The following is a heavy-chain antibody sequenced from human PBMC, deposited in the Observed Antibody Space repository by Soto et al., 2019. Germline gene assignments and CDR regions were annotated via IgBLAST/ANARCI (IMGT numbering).Heavy chain of an antibody. Sequence: ASVKVSCKASGYIFINYYMHWVRQAPGQGLEWMGIINPSGGSTSYAQHFQGRVTMTTDTSTSTVYMELSSLRSEDTAVCYCARAILRPYYFDYWGPGALVTVSS. J-gene: IGHJ4*02. CDR3: ARAILRPYYFDY. CDR1: GYIFINYY. V-gene: IGHV1-46*03. CDR2: INPSGGST.